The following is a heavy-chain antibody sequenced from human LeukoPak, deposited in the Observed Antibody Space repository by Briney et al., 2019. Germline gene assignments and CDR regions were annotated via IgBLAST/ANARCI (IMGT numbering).Heavy chain of an antibody. J-gene: IGHJ3*02. CDR2: IYYSGST. CDR3: ARDSDYYDILTGQERNAFDI. CDR1: GYSISSGYY. D-gene: IGHD3-9*01. V-gene: IGHV4-61*01. Sequence: SETLSLTCTVSGYSISSGYYWSWIRQPPGKGLEWIGYIYYSGSTNYNPSLKSRVTISVDTSKNQFSLKLSSVTAADTAVYYCARDSDYYDILTGQERNAFDIWGQGTMVTVSS.